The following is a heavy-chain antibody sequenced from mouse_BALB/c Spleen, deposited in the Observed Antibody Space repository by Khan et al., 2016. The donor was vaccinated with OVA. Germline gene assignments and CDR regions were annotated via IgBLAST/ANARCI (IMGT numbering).Heavy chain of an antibody. CDR2: INPHIGET. CDR3: TRIYRSDFDY. Sequence: VQLKESGPELVKPGASVKISCKVSGYSFTGYFMNWVMQSHGKSLEWIGRINPHIGETLYNQKFKDKATLTVDESSSTAHMELRSLASEDSAVYYCTRIYRSDFDYWGQGTTLTVSS. V-gene: IGHV1-20*02. D-gene: IGHD1-1*01. CDR1: GYSFTGYF. J-gene: IGHJ2*01.